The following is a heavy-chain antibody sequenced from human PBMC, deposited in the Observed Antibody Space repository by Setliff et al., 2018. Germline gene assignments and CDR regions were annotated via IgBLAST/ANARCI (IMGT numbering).Heavy chain of an antibody. Sequence: ASVKVSCKASGYTFTSYDINWVRQATGQGLEWMGWMNPNRGNTGYAQKFQGRVTITRNTSISTAYMELSSLRSEDTAVYYCARVKVIVGATPRTYYMDVWGKGTTVTV. CDR3: ARVKVIVGATPRTYYMDV. CDR1: GYTFTSYD. D-gene: IGHD1-26*01. V-gene: IGHV1-8*03. CDR2: MNPNRGNT. J-gene: IGHJ6*03.